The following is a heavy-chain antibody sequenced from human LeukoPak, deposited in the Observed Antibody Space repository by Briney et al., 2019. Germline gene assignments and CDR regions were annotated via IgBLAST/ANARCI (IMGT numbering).Heavy chain of an antibody. CDR2: ISGSGGST. D-gene: IGHD5-24*01. CDR1: GFNCSSYA. J-gene: IGHJ4*02. V-gene: IGHV3-23*01. Sequence: GGSLRLSCAASGFNCSSYAMSWVRQDPGRGLEWVSAISGSGGSTYYADSVKGRFTISGDKAKNSLYLQMNSLRVEDTAVYYCARDYKYAFDNWGQGTLVTVSS. CDR3: ARDYKYAFDN.